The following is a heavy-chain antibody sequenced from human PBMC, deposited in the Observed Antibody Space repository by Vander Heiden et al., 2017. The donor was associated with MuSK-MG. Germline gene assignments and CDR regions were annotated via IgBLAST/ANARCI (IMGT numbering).Heavy chain of an antibody. D-gene: IGHD2-15*01. V-gene: IGHV3-30*04. Sequence: QVQLVESGGGVVQPGRSLRLSCAASGFTFSSYAMHWVRQAPGKGLEWVAVISYDGSNKYYADSVKGRFTISRDNSKNTLYLQLNSLRAEDTAVYYCGRISLTLAATPDYWGHGTLVTVAS. CDR1: GFTFSSYA. CDR2: ISYDGSNK. J-gene: IGHJ4*01. CDR3: GRISLTLAATPDY.